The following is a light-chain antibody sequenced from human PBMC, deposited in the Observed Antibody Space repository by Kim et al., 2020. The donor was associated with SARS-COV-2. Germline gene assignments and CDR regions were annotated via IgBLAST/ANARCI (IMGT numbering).Light chain of an antibody. Sequence: SYELTQPPSVSVSPGQTASITCSGDKLGDKYACWYQQKPGQSPVLVIYQDSKRPSGIPERFSGSNSGNTATLTIRGTQAMDEADYYCQAWDSSRVV. V-gene: IGLV3-1*01. CDR1: KLGDKY. CDR3: QAWDSSRVV. J-gene: IGLJ2*01. CDR2: QDS.